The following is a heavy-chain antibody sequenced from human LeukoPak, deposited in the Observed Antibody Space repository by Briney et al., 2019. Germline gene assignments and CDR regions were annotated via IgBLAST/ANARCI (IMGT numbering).Heavy chain of an antibody. CDR3: ATGTTVTTAFDN. CDR2: IYSGGET. V-gene: IGHV3-66*01. J-gene: IGHJ4*02. Sequence: PGGSLRLSCSASGFTFSSYAMHWVRQAPGKGLEWVSVIYSGGETYYADSVRGRFTISRDVSKNTVYLQMNSLRVDDTAIYYCATGTTVTTAFDNWGQGTLVSVSS. D-gene: IGHD4-17*01. CDR1: GFTFSSYA.